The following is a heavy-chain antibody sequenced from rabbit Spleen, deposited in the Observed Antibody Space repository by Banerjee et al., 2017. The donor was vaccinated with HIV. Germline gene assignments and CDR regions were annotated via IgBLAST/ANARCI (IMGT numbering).Heavy chain of an antibody. CDR1: GVSFSNYNF. J-gene: IGHJ4*01. D-gene: IGHD5-1*01. V-gene: IGHV1S40*01. CDR3: ARDLVAAIGWNFNL. CDR2: IDTGSRDFT. Sequence: LVESGGDLVQPGASLTLTCTASGVSFSNYNFMCWVHQAPGKGLEWIACIDTGSRDFTYYASWAKGRFTISKTSSTTVTLQMTSLTAADTATYFCARDLVAAIGWNFNLWGPGTLVTVS.